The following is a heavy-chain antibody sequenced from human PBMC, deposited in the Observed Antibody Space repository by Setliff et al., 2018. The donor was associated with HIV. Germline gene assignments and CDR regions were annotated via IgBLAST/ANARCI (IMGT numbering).Heavy chain of an antibody. Sequence: PSETLSLTCTVSGGSISSSSYYWGWIRQPPGKGLEWLGSIYYSGSTYYNPSLKSRVTISVDTSKNQFSLKLSSVTAADTAVYYCARHAARLGQVDYWGQGTLVTVSS. CDR3: ARHAARLGQVDY. J-gene: IGHJ4*02. D-gene: IGHD7-27*01. CDR1: GGSISSSSYY. V-gene: IGHV4-39*01. CDR2: IYYSGST.